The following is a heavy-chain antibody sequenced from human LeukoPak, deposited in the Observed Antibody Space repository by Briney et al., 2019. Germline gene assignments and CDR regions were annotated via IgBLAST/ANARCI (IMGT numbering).Heavy chain of an antibody. J-gene: IGHJ4*02. CDR2: ISGSGDIT. V-gene: IGHV3-23*01. D-gene: IGHD3-3*01. CDR3: AKDLNFWSGYYDY. CDR1: GFIFSGYD. Sequence: PGGSLRLSCAGFGFIFSGYDMRWLRQTPGKGLEWGSAISGSGDITYYADSVKGRFTISRDNSNNTLYLQMSGLRAEDTAVYYCAKDLNFWSGYYDYWGQGTLVTVSS.